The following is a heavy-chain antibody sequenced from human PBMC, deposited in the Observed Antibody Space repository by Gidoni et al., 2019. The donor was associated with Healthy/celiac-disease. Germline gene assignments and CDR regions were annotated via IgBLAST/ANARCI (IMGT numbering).Heavy chain of an antibody. CDR3: ASVKTYDWIDY. CDR1: GFTFSSYA. CDR2: IGVSGGST. J-gene: IGHJ4*02. V-gene: IGHV3-23*04. Sequence: EVQLVESGGGLVQPGGSLRLSCAASGFTFSSYAMSWVRKAPGKGLEWVSAIGVSGGSTYDADSVKGRFTISRDNSKNTLYLQMNSLRADDTSVYYCASVKTYDWIDYWGQGTLVTVSS. D-gene: IGHD3-16*01.